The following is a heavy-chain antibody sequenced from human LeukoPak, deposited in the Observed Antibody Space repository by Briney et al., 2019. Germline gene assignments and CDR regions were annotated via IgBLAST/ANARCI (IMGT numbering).Heavy chain of an antibody. CDR2: ISKTGST. CDR3: AKGNLRGPPPNIDF. D-gene: IGHD5/OR15-5a*01. Sequence: GGSLRLSCAASGFTFSSYAMSWVRQAPGKGLEWVSAISKTGSTYYADSVKARFTISRDNSKNTLYLQMNSLTAEDTAVYYCAKGNLRGPPPNIDFWGQGTLVTVS. V-gene: IGHV3-23*01. J-gene: IGHJ4*02. CDR1: GFTFSSYA.